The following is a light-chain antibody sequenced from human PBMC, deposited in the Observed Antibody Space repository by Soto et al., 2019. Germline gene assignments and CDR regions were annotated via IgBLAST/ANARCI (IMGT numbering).Light chain of an antibody. Sequence: EIVLTQSPATLSLSPGERATLSCRASQSVSSYLAWYQQKPGQAPRLLIYDASNRATGIPARFSGSVSGTDFTLTISSLDSEDFAVYYCQQRSNWSLTFVQGTRMEIK. J-gene: IGKJ5*01. V-gene: IGKV3-11*01. CDR1: QSVSSY. CDR3: QQRSNWSLT. CDR2: DAS.